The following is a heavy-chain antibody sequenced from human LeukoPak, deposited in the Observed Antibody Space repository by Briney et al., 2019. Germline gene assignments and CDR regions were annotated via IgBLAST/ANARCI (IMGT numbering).Heavy chain of an antibody. V-gene: IGHV3-30*02. CDR3: AKDTTPPKAGFDP. CDR2: IRYDGSNK. CDR1: GFTFSSYG. D-gene: IGHD1-14*01. Sequence: GGSLRLSCAASGFTFSSYGMHWVRQAPGKGLEWVAFIRYDGSNKYYADSVKGRFTISRDNSKNTLYLQMNSLRAEDTAVYYCAKDTTPPKAGFDPWGPGTLVTVSS. J-gene: IGHJ5*02.